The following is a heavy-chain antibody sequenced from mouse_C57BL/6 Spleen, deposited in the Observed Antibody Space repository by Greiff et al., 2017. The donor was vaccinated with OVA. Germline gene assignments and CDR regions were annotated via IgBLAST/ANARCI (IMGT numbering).Heavy chain of an antibody. J-gene: IGHJ3*01. V-gene: IGHV1-15*01. Sequence: VKLQESGAELVRPGASVTLSCKASGYTFTDYEMHWVKQTPVHGLEWIGAIDPETGGTAYNQKFKGKAILTADKSSSTAYMELRSLTSEDSAVYYCTRLLPFAYWGQGTLVTVSA. CDR2: IDPETGGT. CDR1: GYTFTDYE. D-gene: IGHD2-3*01. CDR3: TRLLPFAY.